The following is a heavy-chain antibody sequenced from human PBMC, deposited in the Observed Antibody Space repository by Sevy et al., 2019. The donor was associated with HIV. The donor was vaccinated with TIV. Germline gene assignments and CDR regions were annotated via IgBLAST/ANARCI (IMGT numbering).Heavy chain of an antibody. CDR2: VSTQNGNT. Sequence: ASVKVSCKASGYTFSSNDIIWVRQAPGHGLEWMGWVSTQNGNTNYGQNFQGRVTMTKDTSTSTVYMDLRSLRSDDTAVYYCARRGRWTYFDLWSGSPDYWGQGTLVTVSS. V-gene: IGHV1-18*01. J-gene: IGHJ4*02. CDR3: ARRGRWTYFDLWSGSPDY. D-gene: IGHD3-3*01. CDR1: GYTFSSND.